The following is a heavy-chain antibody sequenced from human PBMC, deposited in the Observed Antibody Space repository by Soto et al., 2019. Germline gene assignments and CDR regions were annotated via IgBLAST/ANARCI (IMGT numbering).Heavy chain of an antibody. Sequence: QVQLVQSGAEVKKPGASVKVSCEAYGYTFRNYGITWVRQAPGQGLEWKGWVSADNRKTNYAQKFQERVTMTTDTSTSTAYMELRSLRSDDTAIYFFARERQWESRPYWGQGTLVTVSS. V-gene: IGHV1-18*01. CDR2: VSADNRKT. D-gene: IGHD1-26*01. CDR1: GYTFRNYG. J-gene: IGHJ4*02. CDR3: ARERQWESRPY.